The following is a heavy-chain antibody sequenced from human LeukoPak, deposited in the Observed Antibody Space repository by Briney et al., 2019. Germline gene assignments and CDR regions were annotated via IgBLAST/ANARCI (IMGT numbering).Heavy chain of an antibody. CDR3: ARGKTWFDP. J-gene: IGHJ5*02. CDR1: GFTFSSYA. Sequence: PGGSLRLSCAASGFTFSSYAMHWVRQAPGKGLEWVAVISYDGSNKYYADSVKGRFTISRDNSKNTLYLQMNSLRAEDTAVYYCARGKTWFDPWGQGTLVTVSS. V-gene: IGHV3-30*04. CDR2: ISYDGSNK.